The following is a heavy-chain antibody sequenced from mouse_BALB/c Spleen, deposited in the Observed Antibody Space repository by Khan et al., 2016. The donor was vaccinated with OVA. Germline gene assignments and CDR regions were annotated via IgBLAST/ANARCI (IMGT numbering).Heavy chain of an antibody. CDR3: ARKHYNHYNVLDY. V-gene: IGHV2-6*02. Sequence: VQLQESGPGLVAPSQSLSITCTFSGFSLTNYGVHWVRQPPGKGLEWLVVIWSDGSTTYNSALKSRLTISKDNNKRQICLKNSSHQKDNTDKYLSARKHYNHYNVLDYWGKGTRVTVSS. J-gene: IGHJ4*01. D-gene: IGHD1-1*01. CDR1: GFSLTNYG. CDR2: IWSDGST.